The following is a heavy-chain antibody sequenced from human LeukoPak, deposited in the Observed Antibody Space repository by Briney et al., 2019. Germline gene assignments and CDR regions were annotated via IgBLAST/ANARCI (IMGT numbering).Heavy chain of an antibody. CDR1: GFTFSSYW. J-gene: IGHJ4*02. V-gene: IGHV3-7*01. Sequence: GSLRLSCAASGFTFSSYWMSWVRQAPGKGLECVANIKQDGSEKYCVDSVKGRFTISRDNAKNSLYLQMNSLRAEDTAVYYCARLRKGYCTNGVCYYTFFDYWGQGTLVTVSS. D-gene: IGHD2-8*01. CDR3: ARLRKGYCTNGVCYYTFFDY. CDR2: IKQDGSEK.